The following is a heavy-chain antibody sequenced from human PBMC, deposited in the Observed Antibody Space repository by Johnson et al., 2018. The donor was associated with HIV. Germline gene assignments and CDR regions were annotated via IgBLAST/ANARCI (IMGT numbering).Heavy chain of an antibody. D-gene: IGHD2-15*01. CDR3: AKDRGTWYGKDAFDI. CDR2: ISGRGGNT. CDR1: GFTFSSYG. V-gene: IGHV3-23*04. J-gene: IGHJ3*02. Sequence: EVQLVESGGGVVQPGGSLRLSCAASGFTFSSYGMHWVRQAPDKGLEWVSTISGRGGNTYYADSVKGRLTISRDNSKNTLYLKMNSLRAEDTAVYYCAKDRGTWYGKDAFDIWGQGTMVTVSS.